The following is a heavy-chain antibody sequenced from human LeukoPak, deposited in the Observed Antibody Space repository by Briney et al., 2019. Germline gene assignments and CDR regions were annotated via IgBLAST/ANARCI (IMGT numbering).Heavy chain of an antibody. J-gene: IGHJ6*02. CDR3: ARDPLVNSYYEILTGSETSYNVMDV. CDR1: GYTFINYG. Sequence: ASVKVSCKASGYTFINYGISWVRQAPGQGLEWMGWISAYNGNTDSAQKFQGRVTMTTDTSTSTAYMELRSLRSDDTAVYYCARDPLVNSYYEILTGSETSYNVMDVWGQGTTVTVSS. CDR2: ISAYNGNT. D-gene: IGHD3-9*01. V-gene: IGHV1-18*01.